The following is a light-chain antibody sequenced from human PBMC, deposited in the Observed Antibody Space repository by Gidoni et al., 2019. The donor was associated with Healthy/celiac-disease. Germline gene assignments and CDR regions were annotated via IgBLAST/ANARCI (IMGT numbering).Light chain of an antibody. J-gene: IGLJ1*01. Sequence: QSALTQPPSASGCPGQSVTISCTGTSSDVGGYHYVSWYQQQPGKAPKLLIYEVSKRPSGVPDRFSGSKSGNPASLTVSGLQAEDEAAYYCSSYAGSQGFVFGTGTKVTVL. CDR2: EVS. CDR1: SSDVGGYHY. V-gene: IGLV2-8*01. CDR3: SSYAGSQGFV.